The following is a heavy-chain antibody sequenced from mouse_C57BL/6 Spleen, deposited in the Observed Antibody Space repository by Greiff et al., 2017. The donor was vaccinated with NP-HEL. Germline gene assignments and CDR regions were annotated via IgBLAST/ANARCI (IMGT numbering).Heavy chain of an antibody. CDR2: IDPNSGGT. V-gene: IGHV1-72*01. Sequence: QVHVKQPGAELVKPGASVKLSCKASGYTFTSYWMHWVKQRPGRGLEWIGRIDPNSGGTKYNEKFKSKATLTVDKPSSTAYMQLSSLTSEDSAVYYCARRDYGSPYAMDYWGQGTSVTVSS. CDR1: GYTFTSYW. J-gene: IGHJ4*01. D-gene: IGHD1-1*01. CDR3: ARRDYGSPYAMDY.